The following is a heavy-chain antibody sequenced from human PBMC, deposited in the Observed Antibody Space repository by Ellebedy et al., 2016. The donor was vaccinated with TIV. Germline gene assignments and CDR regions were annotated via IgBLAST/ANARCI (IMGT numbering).Heavy chain of an antibody. D-gene: IGHD3-10*01. CDR3: ARDHLWFGLFDY. CDR2: INHSGST. Sequence: MPGGSLRLSCAVYGGSFSGYYWSWIRQPPGKGLEWIGEINHSGSTNYNPSLKSRVTISVDTSKNQFSLKLSSVTAADTAVYYCARDHLWFGLFDYWGQGTLVTVSS. V-gene: IGHV4-34*01. CDR1: GGSFSGYY. J-gene: IGHJ4*02.